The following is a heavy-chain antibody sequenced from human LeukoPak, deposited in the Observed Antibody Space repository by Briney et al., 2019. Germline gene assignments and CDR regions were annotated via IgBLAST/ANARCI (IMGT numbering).Heavy chain of an antibody. CDR2: IYYSGST. CDR1: GGSISSSSYY. V-gene: IGHV4-39*01. Sequence: SETLSLTCTVSGGSISSSSYYWGWIRQPPGKGLEWIGSIYYSGSTYYNPSLKSRVTISVDTSKNQFSLKLSSVTAADTAVYYCARRVSVVRAFDIWGQGTMVTVSS. D-gene: IGHD3-10*01. J-gene: IGHJ3*02. CDR3: ARRVSVVRAFDI.